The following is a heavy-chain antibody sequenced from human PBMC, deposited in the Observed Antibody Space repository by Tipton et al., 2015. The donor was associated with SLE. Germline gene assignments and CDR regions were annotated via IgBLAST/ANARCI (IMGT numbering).Heavy chain of an antibody. CDR2: INHSGST. CDR1: SGSFSDYW. Sequence: TLSLTCAAYSGSFSDYWWSWIRQPPGKGLEWIGEINHSGSTNYNPSLKSRVTISVDTSKNQFSLKLSSVTAADTAAYYCARQVGSNWYWALDPWGQGTLVTVSS. CDR3: ARQVGSNWYWALDP. V-gene: IGHV4-34*01. D-gene: IGHD6-13*01. J-gene: IGHJ5*02.